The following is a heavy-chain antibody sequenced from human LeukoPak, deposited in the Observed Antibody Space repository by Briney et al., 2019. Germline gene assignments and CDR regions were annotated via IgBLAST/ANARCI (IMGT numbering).Heavy chain of an antibody. J-gene: IGHJ4*02. Sequence: GGSLSLSCVASGFTFRDYWMTWVRQAPGKGLECVANIKYDGSDKYYVDSVKGRFTISRDNAKNSVYLQMNSLRVEDTAVYYCARRNLFDYWGQGTVVTVSS. CDR3: ARRNLFDY. V-gene: IGHV3-7*01. CDR2: IKYDGSDK. D-gene: IGHD1-14*01. CDR1: GFTFRDYW.